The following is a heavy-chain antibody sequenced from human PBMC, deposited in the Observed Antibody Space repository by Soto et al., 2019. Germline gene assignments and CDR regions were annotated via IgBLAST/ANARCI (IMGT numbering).Heavy chain of an antibody. CDR2: IHNSEST. V-gene: IGHV4-31*03. J-gene: IGHJ4*02. Sequence: PSETLSLTCTVSGGSIDSNGDYWTWIRQHPGKGLEWIGYIHNSESTYYNPSLKSRLTIALDTSKNQFSLRLSSVTAADTAVYYCARVKYYDDVAYYYFVDYWGQGTLVTVSS. D-gene: IGHD3-22*01. CDR3: ARVKYYDDVAYYYFVDY. CDR1: GGSIDSNGDY.